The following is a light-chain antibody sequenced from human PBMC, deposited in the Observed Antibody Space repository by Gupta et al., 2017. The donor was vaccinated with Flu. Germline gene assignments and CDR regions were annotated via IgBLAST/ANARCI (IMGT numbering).Light chain of an antibody. Sequence: GSPGQSVTISCTGTSSDVGGYNYVSWYQQHPGKAPKLMIYDVSKRPSGVPDRFSGSKSGNTASLTISGLQAEDEADYYCCSYAGSYTLVFGGGTKLTGL. CDR1: SSDVGGYNY. CDR3: CSYAGSYTLV. CDR2: DVS. V-gene: IGLV2-11*01. J-gene: IGLJ3*02.